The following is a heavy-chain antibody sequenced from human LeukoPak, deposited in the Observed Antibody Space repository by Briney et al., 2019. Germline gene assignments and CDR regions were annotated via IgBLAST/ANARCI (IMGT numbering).Heavy chain of an antibody. D-gene: IGHD3-22*01. CDR2: IIPILGIA. CDR3: GREGGYYDRRRGGGD. Sequence: SVKVSCKASGGTFSSYAISWVRQAPGQGLEWMGRIIPILGIANYAQKFQGRVTITADKSTSTAYMELSSLRSEDTAVYYCGREGGYYDRRRGGGDWGQGTLVTVSS. V-gene: IGHV1-69*04. J-gene: IGHJ4*02. CDR1: GGTFSSYA.